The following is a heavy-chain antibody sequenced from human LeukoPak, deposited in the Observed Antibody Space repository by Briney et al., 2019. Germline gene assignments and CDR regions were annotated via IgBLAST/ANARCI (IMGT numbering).Heavy chain of an antibody. Sequence: PSETLSLTCTVSGGSISSYYWSWIRQPPGKGLEWIGYIYYSGSTNYNPSLKSRVTISVDTSKNQFSLKLSSVTAADTAVYYCAGRIAAAGSILYDYWGQGTLVTVSS. CDR3: AGRIAAAGSILYDY. V-gene: IGHV4-59*01. CDR2: IYYSGST. CDR1: GGSISSYY. D-gene: IGHD6-13*01. J-gene: IGHJ4*02.